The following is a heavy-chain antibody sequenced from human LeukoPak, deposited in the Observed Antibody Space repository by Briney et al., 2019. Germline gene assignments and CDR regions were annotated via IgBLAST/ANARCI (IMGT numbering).Heavy chain of an antibody. V-gene: IGHV4-34*01. CDR2: INHSGST. CDR1: GGSFSGYY. CDR3: ARGPYDYVWGSYRSDPHFDY. J-gene: IGHJ4*02. Sequence: SETLSLTCAVYGGSFSGYYWSWIRQPPGKGLEWIGEINHSGSTNYNPSLKSRVTISVDTSKNQFSLKLSSVTAADTAVYYCARGPYDYVWGSYRSDPHFDYWGQGTLVTVSS. D-gene: IGHD3-16*02.